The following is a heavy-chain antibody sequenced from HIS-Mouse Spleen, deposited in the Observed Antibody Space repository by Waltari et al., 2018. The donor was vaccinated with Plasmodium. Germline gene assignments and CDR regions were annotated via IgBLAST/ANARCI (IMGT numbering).Heavy chain of an antibody. J-gene: IGHJ3*02. V-gene: IGHV1-18*01. D-gene: IGHD6-19*01. CDR1: GSTFTTYG. CDR2: ISAYNGNI. CDR3: ARGSAGDGFDI. Sequence: QVQLVQSGAEVKKPGASVKVSCKASGSTFTTYGISWVRQAPGQGLEWKGWISAYNGNIKYAQKVQGRVTMTTDTSTSTAYMELRSLRSDDTAVYYCARGSAGDGFDIWGQGTLVTVSS.